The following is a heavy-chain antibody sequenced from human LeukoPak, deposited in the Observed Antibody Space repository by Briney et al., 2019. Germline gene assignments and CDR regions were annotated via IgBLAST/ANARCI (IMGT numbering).Heavy chain of an antibody. CDR3: ASVRYYYDSSGYRYYYHYMDV. V-gene: IGHV1-24*01. CDR1: GYTLTELS. Sequence: ASVKVSCKVSGYTLTELSMHWVRQAPGKGLEWMGGFDPEDGETIYAQKFQGRVTMTEDTSTDTAYMELSSLRSEDTAVYYRASVRYYYDSSGYRYYYHYMDVWGKGTTVTISS. D-gene: IGHD3-22*01. CDR2: FDPEDGET. J-gene: IGHJ6*03.